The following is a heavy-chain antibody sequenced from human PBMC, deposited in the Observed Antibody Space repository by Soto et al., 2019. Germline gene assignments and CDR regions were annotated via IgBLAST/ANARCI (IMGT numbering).Heavy chain of an antibody. J-gene: IGHJ3*02. Sequence: PSETLSLTCAVYGGSFSGYYWSWIRQPPGKGLEWIGEINHSGSTNYNPSLKSRVTISVDTSKNQFSLKLSSVTAADTAVYYCARGFSLSVDSSGYYHDAFDIWGQGTMVTVSS. D-gene: IGHD3-22*01. V-gene: IGHV4-34*01. CDR3: ARGFSLSVDSSGYYHDAFDI. CDR2: INHSGST. CDR1: GGSFSGYY.